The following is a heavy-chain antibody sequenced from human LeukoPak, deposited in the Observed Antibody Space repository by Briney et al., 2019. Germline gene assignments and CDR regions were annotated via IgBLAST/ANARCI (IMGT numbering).Heavy chain of an antibody. D-gene: IGHD2-2*01. J-gene: IGHJ4*02. V-gene: IGHV3-30*02. CDR1: GFPFSTYG. CDR2: MRYDGSKT. Sequence: GGSLRLSCAASGFPFSTYGMHWVRQAPGKGLEWVAFMRYDGSKTYYADSVKGRFTISRDNSKNTLFLQMNSLTAEDTAVYYCAKGSCSGTSCYSGLDWGQGTLVTVSS. CDR3: AKGSCSGTSCYSGLD.